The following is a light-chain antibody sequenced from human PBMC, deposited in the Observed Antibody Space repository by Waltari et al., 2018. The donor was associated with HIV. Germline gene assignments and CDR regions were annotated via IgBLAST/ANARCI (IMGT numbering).Light chain of an antibody. CDR1: QGITNY. CDR3: QKYNSAPRT. J-gene: IGKJ3*01. CDR2: DAA. V-gene: IGKV1-27*01. Sequence: DIQMTQSPSSLSASVGDRVTITCRASQGITNYLAWYQQKPGKVPELLIYDAATLQSGVPSISGLQPEDVATYYCQKYNSAPRTFGPGTKVDIK.